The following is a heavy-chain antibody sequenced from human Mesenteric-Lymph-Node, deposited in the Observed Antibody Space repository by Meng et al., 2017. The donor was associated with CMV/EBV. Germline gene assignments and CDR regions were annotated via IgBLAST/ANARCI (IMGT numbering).Heavy chain of an antibody. CDR2: IYSSGST. J-gene: IGHJ4*02. CDR1: GNPVSSYY. D-gene: IGHD3-3*01. Sequence: SETLSLTCSVSGNPVSSYYWSWIRQPPGKGLEWIGYIYSSGSTNYNPSLKSRVTISVDTSKNQFSLRLSSVTAADTAVYYCARLSRDFWSGYSDYWGQGTLVTVSS. V-gene: IGHV4-59*02. CDR3: ARLSRDFWSGYSDY.